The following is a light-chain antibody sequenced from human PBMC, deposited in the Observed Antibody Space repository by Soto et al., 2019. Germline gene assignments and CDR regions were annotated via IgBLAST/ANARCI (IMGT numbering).Light chain of an antibody. Sequence: QSVLSQPPSASGTPGQRITISCSGSSSNIGRNYVYWYQQLPGTAPKLLIFKNDQRPSGVPDRFSGSKSGTSASLAISGLRPEDEADYYCATWDANLRGWVFGGGNKLTVL. CDR1: SSNIGRNY. V-gene: IGLV1-47*01. J-gene: IGLJ3*02. CDR3: ATWDANLRGWV. CDR2: KND.